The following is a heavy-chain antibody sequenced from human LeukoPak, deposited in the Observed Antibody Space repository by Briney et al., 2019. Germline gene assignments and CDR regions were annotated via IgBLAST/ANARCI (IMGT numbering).Heavy chain of an antibody. V-gene: IGHV3-23*01. J-gene: IGHJ6*03. CDR3: AKDHRLYYDSCTYYMDV. D-gene: IGHD3-22*01. CDR2: ISGSGGSI. Sequence: GGSLRLSCAASGFTFSSYAMNWVRQAPGKGLEWVSSISGSGGSIYYADSVKGRFTISRDNAKNLLYLQMNDPRVEDTAVYYCAKDHRLYYDSCTYYMDVWGKGTTVTISS. CDR1: GFTFSSYA.